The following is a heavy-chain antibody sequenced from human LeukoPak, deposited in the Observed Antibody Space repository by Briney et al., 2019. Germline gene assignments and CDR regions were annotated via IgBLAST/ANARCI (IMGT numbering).Heavy chain of an antibody. CDR1: GYSFTSYW. CDR3: ARTYYYGSGSYYNYFDY. Sequence: ESLKISCKGSGYSFTSYWIGWVRQMPGKGLEWMGIIYPGDSDTRYSPSFQGQVTISADKSISTAYLQWSSLKASDTAMYYCARTYYYGSGSYYNYFDYWGQGTLVTVSS. CDR2: IYPGDSDT. J-gene: IGHJ4*02. D-gene: IGHD3-10*01. V-gene: IGHV5-51*01.